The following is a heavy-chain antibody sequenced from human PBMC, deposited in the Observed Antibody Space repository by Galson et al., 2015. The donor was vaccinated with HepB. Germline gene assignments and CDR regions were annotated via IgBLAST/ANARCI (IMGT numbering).Heavy chain of an antibody. CDR1: GFSLSTSVVG. CDR2: IYWNDDK. V-gene: IGHV2-5*01. D-gene: IGHD2-15*01. J-gene: IGHJ4*01. Sequence: PALEKPTQTLTLTCSFSGFSLSTSVVGVGWIRQPPGKALEWLTLIYWNDDKRYSSFLKSRLTITKDTSKNQVVLTMTNMDPVDTATYYCAHASGSCYATPCQGFDYWGQGILVTVSS. CDR3: AHASGSCYATPCQGFDY.